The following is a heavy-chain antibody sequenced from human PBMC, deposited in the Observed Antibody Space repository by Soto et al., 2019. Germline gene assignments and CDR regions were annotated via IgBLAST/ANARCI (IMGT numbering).Heavy chain of an antibody. CDR3: AKIWDYYDSSALGVFDI. D-gene: IGHD3-22*01. CDR2: MCGMGGST. V-gene: IGHV3-23*01. Sequence: PGGSLRLSCAASGFTFISYAMSWVPQAPGEGVEWVSAMCGMGGSTYSPDSVRGRFTIPRNNPKNTLYLQMNSLRAEDTAFYYCAKIWDYYDSSALGVFDIWGKGTMVTVSS. CDR1: GFTFISYA. J-gene: IGHJ3*02.